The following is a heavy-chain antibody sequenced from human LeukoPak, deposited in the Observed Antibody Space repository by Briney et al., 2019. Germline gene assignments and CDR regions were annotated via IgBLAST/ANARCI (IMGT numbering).Heavy chain of an antibody. Sequence: GGSLRLSCAASGFTFSSYSMNWVRQAPGKGLEWVSSISSSSSYIYYADSVKGRFTISRDNAKNSLYLQMNSLRAEDTAVYYCARGYCSGGSCYSELYYYYYYYMDVWGKGTTVTVSS. CDR2: ISSSSSYI. CDR1: GFTFSSYS. V-gene: IGHV3-21*01. D-gene: IGHD2-15*01. CDR3: ARGYCSGGSCYSELYYYYYYYMDV. J-gene: IGHJ6*03.